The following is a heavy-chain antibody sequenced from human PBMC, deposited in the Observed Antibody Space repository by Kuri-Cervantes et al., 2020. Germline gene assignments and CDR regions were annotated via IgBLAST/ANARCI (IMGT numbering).Heavy chain of an antibody. V-gene: IGHV3-74*01. J-gene: IGHJ6*03. CDR3: ARDPTVSSDYYYYMDV. Sequence: GGSLRLSCAASGFTFSSYWMHWVRQAPGKGLVWVSRINSDGSSTSYADSVKGRFTISRDNAKNTLYLQMNSLRAEDTAVYYCARDPTVSSDYYYYMDVWGKGTTVTVSS. D-gene: IGHD4-17*01. CDR2: INSDGSST. CDR1: GFTFSSYW.